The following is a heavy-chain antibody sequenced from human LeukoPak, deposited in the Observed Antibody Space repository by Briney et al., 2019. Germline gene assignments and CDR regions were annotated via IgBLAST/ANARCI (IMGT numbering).Heavy chain of an antibody. CDR1: GFTFSSHW. J-gene: IGHJ3*02. CDR3: AKASGRGAFDI. CDR2: LKEDVSEK. V-gene: IGHV3-7*01. D-gene: IGHD3-10*01. Sequence: GGSLRLSCAASGFTFSSHWMTWVRQAPGKGLEGVASLKEDVSEKFYVDSVKGRFTISKDNAKNSLYLQMNSLRVEDTAVYYCAKASGRGAFDIWGQGTMVTVSS.